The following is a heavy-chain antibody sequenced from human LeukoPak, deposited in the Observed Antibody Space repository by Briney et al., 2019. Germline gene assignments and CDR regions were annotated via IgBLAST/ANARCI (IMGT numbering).Heavy chain of an antibody. CDR1: GFTFSSYG. V-gene: IGHV3-30*19. J-gene: IGHJ5*02. Sequence: TGGSLRLSCAASGFTFSSYGMHWVRQAPGKGLEWVAVISYDGSNKYYADSVKGRFTISRDSSKNTLYLQMNSLRAEDTAVYYCARDLSSSWYGHNWFDPWGQGTLVTVSS. CDR2: ISYDGSNK. CDR3: ARDLSSSWYGHNWFDP. D-gene: IGHD6-13*01.